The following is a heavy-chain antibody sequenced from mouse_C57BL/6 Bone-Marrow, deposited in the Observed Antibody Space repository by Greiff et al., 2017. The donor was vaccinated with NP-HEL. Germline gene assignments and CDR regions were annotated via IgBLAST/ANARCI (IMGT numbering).Heavy chain of an antibody. J-gene: IGHJ2*01. V-gene: IGHV14-4*01. Sequence: VQLKQSGAELVRPGASVKLSCTASGFNIKDDYMHWVKQRPEQGLEWIGWIDPENGDTEYASKFQGKATITADTSSNTAYLQLSSLTSEDTAVYYFTTEVAKDYWGQGTTLTVSS. CDR2: IDPENGDT. D-gene: IGHD1-1*01. CDR1: GFNIKDDY. CDR3: TTEVAKDY.